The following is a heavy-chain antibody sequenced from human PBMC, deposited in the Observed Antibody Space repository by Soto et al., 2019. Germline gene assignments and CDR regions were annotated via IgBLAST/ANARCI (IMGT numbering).Heavy chain of an antibody. CDR3: ARETYCSSTSCYADAFDI. V-gene: IGHV3-21*01. D-gene: IGHD2-2*01. J-gene: IGHJ3*02. CDR1: GFTFSSYG. Sequence: GGSLRLSCAASGFTFSSYGRNWVRQAPGKGLEWVSSISSSSSYIYYADSVKGRFTISRDNTKNSLYLQMNSLRAEDTAVYYCARETYCSSTSCYADAFDIWGQGTMVTVSS. CDR2: ISSSSSYI.